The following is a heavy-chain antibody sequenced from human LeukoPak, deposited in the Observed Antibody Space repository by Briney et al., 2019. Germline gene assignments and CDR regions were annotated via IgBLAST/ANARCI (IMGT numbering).Heavy chain of an antibody. CDR2: INDSGST. J-gene: IGHJ4*02. D-gene: IGHD6-13*01. CDR1: GGSFSGYY. Sequence: SETPSLTCAVYGGSFSGYYWSWIRQPPGKGLEWIGEINDSGSTNYNPSLKSRVTISVDTSKNQFSLKLNSVTAADTAVYYCARRTYSSTWYFDYWGQGTLVTVSS. V-gene: IGHV4-34*01. CDR3: ARRTYSSTWYFDY.